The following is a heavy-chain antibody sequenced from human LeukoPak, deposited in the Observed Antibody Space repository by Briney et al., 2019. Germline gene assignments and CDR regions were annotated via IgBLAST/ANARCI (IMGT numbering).Heavy chain of an antibody. D-gene: IGHD3-22*01. Sequence: GESLNISCKASGYSFINHWIGWVRQKPGKGLEWVGIMYPDDSDTRYSSSFQGQVSISADKSLSTAYLQWSSLKASDTAMYYCARLIYDSSGYFDYWGQGTLVTVSS. CDR2: MYPDDSDT. V-gene: IGHV5-51*01. J-gene: IGHJ4*02. CDR3: ARLIYDSSGYFDY. CDR1: GYSFINHW.